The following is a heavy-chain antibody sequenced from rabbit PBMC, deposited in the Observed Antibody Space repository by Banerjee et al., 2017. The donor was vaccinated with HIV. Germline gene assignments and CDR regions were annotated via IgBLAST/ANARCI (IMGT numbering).Heavy chain of an antibody. Sequence: QEQLVESGGGLVQPGGSLKLSCKASGFDFSSYGVSWVRQAPGKGLELIACIYTSSGSTWYASWVNGRFTISRSASLNTVTLQLTSLTAADTATYFCARGAGGGAYGYYFNLWGQGTLVTVS. CDR3: ARGAGGGAYGYYFNL. J-gene: IGHJ4*01. D-gene: IGHD6-1*01. CDR1: GFDFSSYG. CDR2: IYTSSGST. V-gene: IGHV1S47*01.